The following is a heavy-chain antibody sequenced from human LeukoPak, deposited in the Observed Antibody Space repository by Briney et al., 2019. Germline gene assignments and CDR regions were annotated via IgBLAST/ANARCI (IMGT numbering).Heavy chain of an antibody. CDR3: ARQPKSCTPGVCITGKACWFDP. Sequence: PSETLSLTCTVSTDSISSGHYYWGWIRQTPEKGLEWIASIYYSGNTYYNPSLTSLKSRVSISIDTANNRFSLRLTSVTAADTAIYYCARQPKSCTPGVCITGKACWFDPWGQGIQVTVSS. D-gene: IGHD3-10*01. CDR1: TDSISSGHYY. V-gene: IGHV4-39*01. CDR2: IYYSGNT. J-gene: IGHJ5*02.